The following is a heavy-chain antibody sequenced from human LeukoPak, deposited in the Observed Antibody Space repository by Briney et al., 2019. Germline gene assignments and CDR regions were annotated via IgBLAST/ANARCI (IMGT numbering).Heavy chain of an antibody. CDR2: ISAYNGNT. J-gene: IGHJ4*02. V-gene: IGHV1-18*04. CDR3: ARGEVGDTAMVTLDY. D-gene: IGHD5-18*01. Sequence: GASVKVSCKASGYTFTSYGISWVRQAPGQGLEWMGWISAYNGNTNYAQKLQGRVTMTTDTSTSTAYMELRSLRSDDTAAYYCARGEVGDTAMVTLDYWGQGTLVTVSS. CDR1: GYTFTSYG.